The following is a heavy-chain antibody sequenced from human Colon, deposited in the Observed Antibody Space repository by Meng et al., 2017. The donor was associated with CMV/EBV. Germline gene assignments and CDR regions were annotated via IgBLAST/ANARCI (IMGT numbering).Heavy chain of an antibody. CDR3: AREAIFGVVREYYFDY. J-gene: IGHJ4*02. D-gene: IGHD3-3*01. CDR2: VNWKGSST. V-gene: IGHV3-20*04. Sequence: GGSLRLSCIGSGFNFDDYGMNWVRQVPGKGPEWVAGVNWKGSSTTYADSVKGRFTISRDNAKNSLYLQMNSLRAEDTAVYYCAREAIFGVVREYYFDYWGQGTPVTVSS. CDR1: GFNFDDYG.